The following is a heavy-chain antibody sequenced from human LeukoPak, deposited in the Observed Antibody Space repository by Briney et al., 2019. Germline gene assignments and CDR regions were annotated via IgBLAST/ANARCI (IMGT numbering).Heavy chain of an antibody. J-gene: IGHJ4*02. V-gene: IGHV4-59*12. D-gene: IGHD3-3*01. CDR3: ARVYYDFWSGYLWYFDY. CDR2: IYYSGST. Sequence: SETLSLTCTVSGGSISSYYWSWIRQPPGKGLEWIGYIYYSGSTNYNPSLKSRVTISVDTSKNQFSLKLSSVTAADTAVYYCARVYYDFWSGYLWYFDYWGQGALVTVSS. CDR1: GGSISSYY.